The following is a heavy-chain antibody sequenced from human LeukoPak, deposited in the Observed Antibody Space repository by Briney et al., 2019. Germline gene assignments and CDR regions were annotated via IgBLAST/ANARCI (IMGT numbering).Heavy chain of an antibody. CDR3: ARGLGGYYYYGIDV. V-gene: IGHV3-30-3*01. CDR1: GFTFSSFA. Sequence: GGSLRLSCAASGFTFSSFAMYWVRQAPGKGLEWVAVTSYDGSNTYYTDSVKGRFTISRDNSKDTLFMQINSLRVEDTAVYYCARGLGGYYYYGIDVWGQGTTVTVSS. D-gene: IGHD3-16*01. J-gene: IGHJ6*02. CDR2: TSYDGSNT.